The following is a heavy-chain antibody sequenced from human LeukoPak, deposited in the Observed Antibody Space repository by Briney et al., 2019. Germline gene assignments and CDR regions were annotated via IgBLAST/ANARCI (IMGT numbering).Heavy chain of an antibody. CDR3: AREGNCSSTSCNGWFDP. D-gene: IGHD2-2*01. CDR2: IYHSGST. CDR1: GYSISSGYY. Sequence: SETLSLTCTVYGYSISSGYYWGWIRQPPGKGLEWIGSIYHSGSTYYNPSLKSRVTISVDTSKNQFSLKLSSVTAADTAVYYCAREGNCSSTSCNGWFDPWGQGTLVTVSS. J-gene: IGHJ5*02. V-gene: IGHV4-38-2*02.